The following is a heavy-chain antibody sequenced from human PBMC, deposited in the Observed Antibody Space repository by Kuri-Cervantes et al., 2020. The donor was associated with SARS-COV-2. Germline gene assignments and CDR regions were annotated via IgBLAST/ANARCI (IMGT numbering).Heavy chain of an antibody. CDR1: GFTFSSYS. J-gene: IGHJ4*02. V-gene: IGHV3-21*04. D-gene: IGHD3-10*01. CDR3: AKDPSMVVSYYFDY. CDR2: ISSSSSYI. Sequence: GESLKISCAASGFTFSSYSMNWVRQAPGKGLEWVSSISSSSSYIYYADSVKGRFTISRDNAKNSLYLQMNSLRAEDMALYYCAKDPSMVVSYYFDYWGQGTLVTVSS.